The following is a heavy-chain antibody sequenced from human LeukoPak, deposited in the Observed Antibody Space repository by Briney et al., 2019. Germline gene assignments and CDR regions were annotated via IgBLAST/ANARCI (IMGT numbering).Heavy chain of an antibody. CDR3: AKMRRGWGLFDS. Sequence: GGSLRLSCAASGFTFSTYAMSWVRQAPGKGLEWVSHISGSGGATYYADSVRGRFTLSRDNSKNTVYMQMNSLTAEDTAIYYCAKMRRGWGLFDSWGQGILVTVSS. V-gene: IGHV3-23*01. CDR1: GFTFSTYA. D-gene: IGHD6-19*01. J-gene: IGHJ4*02. CDR2: ISGSGGAT.